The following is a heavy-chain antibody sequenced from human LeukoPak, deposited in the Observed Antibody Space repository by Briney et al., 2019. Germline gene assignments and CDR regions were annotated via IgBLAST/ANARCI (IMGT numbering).Heavy chain of an antibody. CDR1: GFSFSDQY. J-gene: IGHJ3*02. Sequence: GGSLRLSCAASGFSFSDQYMSWIRQAQGRGLEWVSYITSSATNVYYADSVKGRFTISRDNAKNSLYLQMNSLRAEDTAVYYCARVGGYYYEAFDIWGQGTMVTVSS. V-gene: IGHV3-11*04. CDR3: ARVGGYYYEAFDI. D-gene: IGHD3-10*01. CDR2: ITSSATNV.